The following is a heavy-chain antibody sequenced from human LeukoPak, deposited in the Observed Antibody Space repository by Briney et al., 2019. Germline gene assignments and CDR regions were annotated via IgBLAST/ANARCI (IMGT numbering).Heavy chain of an antibody. CDR2: VNGDGSAT. CDR3: ARSRGDF. Sequence: GGSLRLSCAASGFIFTDYWMNWVRQAPGRGLEWLASVNGDGSATSYVDSVKGRFTISRDNAKNSLYLQMNSLRADDTALYYCARSRGDFGGQGTLATVS. V-gene: IGHV3-7*01. J-gene: IGHJ4*02. CDR1: GFIFTDYW.